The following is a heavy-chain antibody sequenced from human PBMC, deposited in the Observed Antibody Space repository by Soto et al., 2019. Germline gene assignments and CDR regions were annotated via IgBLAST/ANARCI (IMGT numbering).Heavy chain of an antibody. CDR3: AKNKETGTTGGLGY. D-gene: IGHD1-1*01. CDR2: ISGSGGTT. J-gene: IGHJ4*02. Sequence: GGSLRLSCAASGFTFSSYAMSWVRQAPGKGLEWVSTISGSGGTTYYADSVKGRFTISRDNSKNTLYLQMNSLRAGDTAIYYCAKNKETGTTGGLGYWGQGTLVTVSS. CDR1: GFTFSSYA. V-gene: IGHV3-23*01.